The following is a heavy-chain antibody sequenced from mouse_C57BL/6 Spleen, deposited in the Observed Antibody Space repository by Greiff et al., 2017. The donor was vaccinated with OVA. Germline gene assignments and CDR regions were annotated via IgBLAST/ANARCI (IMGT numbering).Heavy chain of an antibody. Sequence: VKLQESVAERVRPRASVTLWCRASGYACTDYEMHLVKPTPVHGLEWIGAFDPETGGTAYNQKFKGKAILTADKSSSTAYMELRSLTSEDSAVYYCPNPYAYPSAYWCHGTLAIVSA. CDR1: GYACTDYE. J-gene: IGHJ3*01. CDR3: PNPYAYPSAY. D-gene: IGHD6-1*01. V-gene: IGHV1-15*01. CDR2: FDPETGGT.